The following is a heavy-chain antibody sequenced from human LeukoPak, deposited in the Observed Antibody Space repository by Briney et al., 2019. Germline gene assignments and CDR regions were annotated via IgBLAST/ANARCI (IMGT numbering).Heavy chain of an antibody. CDR1: GFTFSSYS. Sequence: PGGSLRLSCAASGFTFSSYSMNWVRQAPGKGLEWVSSISSSSSYIYYADSVKGRFTISRDNAKNSLYLQMNSLRAEDTAVYYCARAGRSGYDYPNYFDYWGQGTLVTVSS. D-gene: IGHD5-12*01. J-gene: IGHJ4*02. CDR2: ISSSSSYI. V-gene: IGHV3-21*01. CDR3: ARAGRSGYDYPNYFDY.